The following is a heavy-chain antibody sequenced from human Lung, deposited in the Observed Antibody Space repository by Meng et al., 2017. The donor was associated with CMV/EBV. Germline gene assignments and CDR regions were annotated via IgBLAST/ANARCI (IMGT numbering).Heavy chain of an antibody. J-gene: IGHJ4*02. CDR2: MSFDGGNI. D-gene: IGHD2-8*01. Sequence: LXXAASGFTFSRYAMHWVRQAQGKGLEWVALMSFDGGNIQYTDSLKGRLTISRDNSKNVLYLEMNSLRLEDTAVYYCARDGDYCTDGTCYFDYWGQGXLVTVSS. V-gene: IGHV3-30-3*01. CDR3: ARDGDYCTDGTCYFDY. CDR1: GFTFSRYA.